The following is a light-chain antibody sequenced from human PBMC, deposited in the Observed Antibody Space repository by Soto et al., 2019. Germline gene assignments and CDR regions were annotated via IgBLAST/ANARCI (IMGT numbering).Light chain of an antibody. J-gene: IGLJ2*01. Sequence: QSVLTQPPSASGSPGQSVTIPCTGTSSDVGGYNYVSWYQQHPGKAPKLMIYEVSKRPSGVPDRFSGSKSGNTASLTVSGLQAEDEADYYCSSYAGSNSVVFGGGTQLTVL. CDR3: SSYAGSNSVV. CDR2: EVS. V-gene: IGLV2-8*01. CDR1: SSDVGGYNY.